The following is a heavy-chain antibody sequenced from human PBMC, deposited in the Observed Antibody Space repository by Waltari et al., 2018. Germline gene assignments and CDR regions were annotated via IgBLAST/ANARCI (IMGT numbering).Heavy chain of an antibody. J-gene: IGHJ4*02. V-gene: IGHV3-7*01. CDR3: ARVFNDNDAADY. CDR1: GFTFSDYW. Sequence: DVQLVESGGGLVQPGGALRLSCGASGFTFSDYWMSWVRQAPGKGLEWVANIRHDGGAKDYADSAKGRFTISRDNAKNSLFLQMNSLRAEDTAVYFCARVFNDNDAADYWGQGTLVIVSS. CDR2: IRHDGGAK. D-gene: IGHD1-1*01.